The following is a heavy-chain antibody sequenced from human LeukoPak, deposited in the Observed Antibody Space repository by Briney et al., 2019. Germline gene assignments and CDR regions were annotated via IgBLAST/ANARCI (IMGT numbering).Heavy chain of an antibody. J-gene: IGHJ4*02. CDR1: GGSISSSSYY. Sequence: PSETLSLTCTVSGGSISSSSYYWGWIRQPPGKGLEWIGSIYYSGSTYYNPSLKSRVTISVDTSKNQFSLKLSSVTAADTAVYYCARHYYDSRPNYWGQGTLVTVSS. CDR2: IYYSGST. CDR3: ARHYYDSRPNY. D-gene: IGHD3-22*01. V-gene: IGHV4-39*01.